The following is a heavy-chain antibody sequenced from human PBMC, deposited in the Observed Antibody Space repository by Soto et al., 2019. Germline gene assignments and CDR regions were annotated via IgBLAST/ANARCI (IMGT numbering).Heavy chain of an antibody. V-gene: IGHV3-11*01. CDR3: ARVPDRIWYFDL. J-gene: IGHJ2*01. CDR2: ISSSGSTI. D-gene: IGHD2-15*01. CDR1: GFTFSDYY. Sequence: QVQLVESGGGLVKPGGSLRLSCAASGFTFSDYYMSWIRQAPGKGLEWVSYISSSGSTIYYADSVKGRFTISRDNAKNSLYLQMNSLRDEETVVYYCARVPDRIWYFDLWGRGTLVTVSS.